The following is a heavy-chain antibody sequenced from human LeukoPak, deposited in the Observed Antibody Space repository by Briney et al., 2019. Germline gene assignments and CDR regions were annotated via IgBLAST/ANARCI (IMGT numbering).Heavy chain of an antibody. D-gene: IGHD2-15*01. J-gene: IGHJ4*02. Sequence: GGSLRLSCAASGFTFSSYSMNWVRQAPGKGLEWVSYISSSSSTIYYADSVKGRFTISRDNAKNSLYLQMNSLRAEDTAVYYCAREGEYCSGGSCYWDDYWGQGTLVTVSS. CDR3: AREGEYCSGGSCYWDDY. CDR1: GFTFSSYS. V-gene: IGHV3-48*01. CDR2: ISSSSSTI.